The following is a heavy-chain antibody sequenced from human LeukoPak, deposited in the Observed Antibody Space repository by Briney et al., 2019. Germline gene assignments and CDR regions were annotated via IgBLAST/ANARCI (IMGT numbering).Heavy chain of an antibody. Sequence: PGGSLRLSCAASGFTFSSYWMHWVRQAPGKGLVWVSYINGDGSTSNYADSVKGRLTISRDNAKNTLYLQMNSLRAEDTAVYYCATGSGTYYDSWGQGTLVTVSS. J-gene: IGHJ4*02. CDR3: ATGSGTYYDS. V-gene: IGHV3-74*01. D-gene: IGHD3-10*01. CDR1: GFTFSSYW. CDR2: INGDGSTS.